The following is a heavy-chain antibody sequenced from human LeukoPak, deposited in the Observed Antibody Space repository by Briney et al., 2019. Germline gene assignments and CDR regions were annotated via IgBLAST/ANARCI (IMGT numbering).Heavy chain of an antibody. J-gene: IGHJ4*02. CDR2: INHSGST. D-gene: IGHD5-12*01. CDR3: ARSRRVGGYDHFDY. CDR1: GGSFSGYY. Sequence: SETLSLTCAVYGGSFSGYYWSWIRQPPGKGLEWIGEINHSGSTNYNPSLKSRVTISVDTSKNQFSLKLSSVTAADTAVYYCARSRRVGGYDHFDYWGQGTLVTVSS. V-gene: IGHV4-34*01.